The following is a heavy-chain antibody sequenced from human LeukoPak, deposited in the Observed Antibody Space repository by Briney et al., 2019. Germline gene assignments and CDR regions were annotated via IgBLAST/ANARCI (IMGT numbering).Heavy chain of an antibody. V-gene: IGHV3-74*01. D-gene: IGHD3-10*01. Sequence: PGGSLRLSCAVSGLTFSNFGLNWIRQAPGKGLVWVSRINSDGSSTSYADSVKGRFTISRDNAKNTLYLQMNSLRAEDTAVYYCASIWFGVPRDYWGQGTLVTVSS. CDR3: ASIWFGVPRDY. CDR2: INSDGSST. J-gene: IGHJ4*02. CDR1: GLTFSNFG.